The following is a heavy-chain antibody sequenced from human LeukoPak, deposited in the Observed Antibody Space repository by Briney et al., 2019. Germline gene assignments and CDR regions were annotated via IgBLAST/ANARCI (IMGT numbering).Heavy chain of an antibody. D-gene: IGHD3-22*01. Sequence: GGSLRLSCAASGFIFSSYAMHWVRQAPGKGLEWVAVISYDGSNKYYADSVKGRFTISRDNSRNTLYLQMNSLRAEDTAVYYCARARGDSGYYYTGSSFDYWGQGTLVTVSS. V-gene: IGHV3-30*04. CDR2: ISYDGSNK. CDR3: ARARGDSGYYYTGSSFDY. CDR1: GFIFSSYA. J-gene: IGHJ4*02.